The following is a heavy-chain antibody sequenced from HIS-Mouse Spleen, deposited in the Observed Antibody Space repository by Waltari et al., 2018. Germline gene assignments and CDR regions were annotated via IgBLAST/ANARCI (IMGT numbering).Heavy chain of an antibody. D-gene: IGHD6-13*01. V-gene: IGHV4-39*07. CDR2: IYYGGSP. CDR1: GGSISSSSYY. J-gene: IGHJ2*01. Sequence: QPQLQESAPGLVKPSETLSLTCPVSGGSISSSSYYWGWIRPPPGKGPEWIGIIYYGGSPYDIPTLNSGVSMAVETSRNQFSLRLSSVPIAATAVYYCAREIPYSSSWYYRYFVLWGRGTLVTVSS. CDR3: AREIPYSSSWYYRYFVL.